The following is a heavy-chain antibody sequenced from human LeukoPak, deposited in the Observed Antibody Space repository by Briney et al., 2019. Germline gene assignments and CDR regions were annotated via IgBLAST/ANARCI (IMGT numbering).Heavy chain of an antibody. CDR1: GGSFSGYY. D-gene: IGHD5-18*01. Sequence: SETLSLTCAVYGGSFSGYYWSWIRQPPGKGLEWMGEINHSGSTNYNPSIKSRVTMSVDTSKNQFSLKLSSVTAADTAVYYCAREREIQLWNTFGCMDVWGQGTTVTVSS. CDR2: INHSGST. CDR3: AREREIQLWNTFGCMDV. J-gene: IGHJ6*02. V-gene: IGHV4-34*01.